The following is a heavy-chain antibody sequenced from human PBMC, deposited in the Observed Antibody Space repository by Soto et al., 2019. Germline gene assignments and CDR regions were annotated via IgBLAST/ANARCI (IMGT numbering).Heavy chain of an antibody. CDR2: IYHSGST. D-gene: IGHD1-26*01. V-gene: IGHV4-30-2*01. CDR1: GGSISSGGYS. J-gene: IGHJ5*02. CDR3: ARDRISVGGGGWFDP. Sequence: QLQLQESGSGLVKPSQTLSLTCAVSGGSISSGGYSWSWIRQPPGKGLEWIGYIYHSGSTYYNPSLKSRVTISVHKSKNQFSLKLSSVTAADTAVYYCARDRISVGGGGWFDPWGQGTLVTVSS.